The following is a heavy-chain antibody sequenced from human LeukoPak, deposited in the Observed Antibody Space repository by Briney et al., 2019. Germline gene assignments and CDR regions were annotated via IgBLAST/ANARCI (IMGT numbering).Heavy chain of an antibody. V-gene: IGHV3-74*01. Sequence: GGSLRLSCVASGFTFNSHWMHWVRQAPGKGLVWVSRVDNNGNAATYADSVKGRFTISRDNAKNTLYLQMNSLRAEDTAIYYCARDTPNSGLNVDFDSWGQGTLVTVSS. J-gene: IGHJ4*02. CDR3: ARDTPNSGLNVDFDS. CDR2: VDNNGNAA. D-gene: IGHD2-15*01. CDR1: GFTFNSHW.